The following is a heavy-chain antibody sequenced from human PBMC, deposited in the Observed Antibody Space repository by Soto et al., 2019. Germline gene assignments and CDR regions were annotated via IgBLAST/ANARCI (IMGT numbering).Heavy chain of an antibody. Sequence: QIQLVQSGAEVKKPESSVKVSCKAPGGTFSTYAISWVRQAPRQGLEWMGGIIPMFGTANYAQRFQDRVTITADESTNTVYMELSSLRSEDTAVYFCASGIQLWLRRIHNGYSGWGQGTLVTVSS. V-gene: IGHV1-69*12. J-gene: IGHJ4*02. CDR3: ASGIQLWLRRIHNGYSG. CDR2: IIPMFGTA. CDR1: GGTFSTYA. D-gene: IGHD5-18*01.